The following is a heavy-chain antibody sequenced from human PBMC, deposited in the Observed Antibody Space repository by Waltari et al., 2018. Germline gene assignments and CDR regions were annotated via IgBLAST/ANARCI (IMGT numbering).Heavy chain of an antibody. V-gene: IGHV3-23*01. CDR1: GFMFDNCA. D-gene: IGHD3-10*01. J-gene: IGHJ4*02. Sequence: EVQLLESGGDLVQPGGSLRLSCAASGFMFDNCAMSWVRQGPGEGLVWVGGMSATASSTYHADSGKGRFSISRDKLKDTLNLVMHSLKAEDSAVYFCARSFYGSGTYYTVCVCDFWGPGTLVTVSS. CDR3: ARSFYGSGTYYTVCVCDF. CDR2: MSATASST.